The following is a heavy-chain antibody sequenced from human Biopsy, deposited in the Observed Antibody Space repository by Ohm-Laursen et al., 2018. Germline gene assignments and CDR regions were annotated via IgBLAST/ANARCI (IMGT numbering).Heavy chain of an antibody. Sequence: GTLSLTCTVSGDSISSSYWSWIRQPPGKGLEWIGFISNSGNTNYNPSLKSRVTISVDTSKNQISLKLGSVTVADTAVFYCARRGSGGRSFDYWGQGSLVTVSS. CDR1: GDSISSSY. J-gene: IGHJ4*02. D-gene: IGHD2-15*01. CDR3: ARRGSGGRSFDY. CDR2: ISNSGNT. V-gene: IGHV4-59*08.